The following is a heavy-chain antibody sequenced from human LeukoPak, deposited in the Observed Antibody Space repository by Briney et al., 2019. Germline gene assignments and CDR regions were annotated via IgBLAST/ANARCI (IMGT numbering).Heavy chain of an antibody. V-gene: IGHV3-48*02. D-gene: IGHD1-26*01. J-gene: IGHJ4*02. CDR2: ITTSGGTI. Sequence: GGSLRLSCAASGFTFSSYNMNWVRQAPGKGLEWISYITTSGGTIYYADSAKGRFTISRDNAKNSLYLQMNSLRDEDTAVYYCARRIVGALPFDYWGQGTLVTVSS. CDR3: ARRIVGALPFDY. CDR1: GFTFSSYN.